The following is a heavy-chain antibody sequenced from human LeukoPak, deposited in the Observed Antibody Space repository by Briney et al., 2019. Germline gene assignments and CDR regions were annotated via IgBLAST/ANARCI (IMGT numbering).Heavy chain of an antibody. CDR2: IIPIFGTA. V-gene: IGHV1-69*13. D-gene: IGHD3-9*01. CDR3: ARDGLRDLRYFDWLTKSTWFDP. CDR1: GGTFSSYA. Sequence: ASVKVSCKASGGTFSSYAISWVRQAPGQGLEWMGGIIPIFGTANYAQKFQGRVTITADESTNTAYMELSSLRSEDTAVYYCARDGLRDLRYFDWLTKSTWFDPWGQGTLVTVSS. J-gene: IGHJ5*02.